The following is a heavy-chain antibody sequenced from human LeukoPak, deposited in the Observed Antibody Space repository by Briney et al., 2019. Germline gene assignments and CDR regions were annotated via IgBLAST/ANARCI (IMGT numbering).Heavy chain of an antibody. CDR1: GFIFSDYN. CDR2: IDSSSSTI. V-gene: IGHV3-48*01. Sequence: QPGGSLRLSCEASGFIFSDYNMNWVRQAPGKGLEWLSFIDSSSSTIYYADSVKGRFTISRDNSKNTLYLQMNSLRVDDTAVYYCAKDCGSTCYAPDYWGQGTLVSVSS. CDR3: AKDCGSTCYAPDY. J-gene: IGHJ4*02. D-gene: IGHD2-2*01.